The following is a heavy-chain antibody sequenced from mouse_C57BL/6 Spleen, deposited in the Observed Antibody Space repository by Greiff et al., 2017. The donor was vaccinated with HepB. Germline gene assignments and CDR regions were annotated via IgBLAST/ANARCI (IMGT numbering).Heavy chain of an antibody. V-gene: IGHV1-22*01. J-gene: IGHJ4*01. CDR2: INPNNGGT. CDR1: GYTFTDYN. Sequence: VQLQQSGPELVKPGASVKMSCKASGYTFTDYNMHWVKQSHGKSLEWIGYINPNNGGTSYNQKFKGKATLTVNKSSSTAYRELRSLTSEASAVYYCARIYYGNYGAIDYWGQGTSVTVSS. D-gene: IGHD2-1*01. CDR3: ARIYYGNYGAIDY.